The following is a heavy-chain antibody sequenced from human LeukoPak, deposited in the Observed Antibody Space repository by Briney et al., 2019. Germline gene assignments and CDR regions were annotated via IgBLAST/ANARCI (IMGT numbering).Heavy chain of an antibody. CDR3: ARGGSGSSPYFDY. D-gene: IGHD6-13*01. J-gene: IGHJ4*02. Sequence: GGSLRLSCAASGFTFSSYWMHWVRQAPGKGPVWVSRINSDGSSTTYADSVKGRFTISRDNAKNTLYLQMNSLRAEDTAVYYCARGGSGSSPYFDYWGQGTLVTVPS. V-gene: IGHV3-74*01. CDR1: GFTFSSYW. CDR2: INSDGSST.